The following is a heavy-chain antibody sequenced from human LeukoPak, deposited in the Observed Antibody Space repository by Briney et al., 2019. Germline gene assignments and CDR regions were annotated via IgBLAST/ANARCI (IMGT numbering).Heavy chain of an antibody. CDR1: GGSVSSGSYY. D-gene: IGHD2-15*01. Sequence: PSETLSLTCTVSGGSVSSGSYYWSWIRQPPGKGLEWIGHIYYSGSTNYNPSLKSRVTISVDTSKNQFSLKLSSVTAADTAVNYCARDGGGSYFDYWGQGTLVTVSS. CDR2: IYYSGST. CDR3: ARDGGGSYFDY. J-gene: IGHJ4*02. V-gene: IGHV4-61*01.